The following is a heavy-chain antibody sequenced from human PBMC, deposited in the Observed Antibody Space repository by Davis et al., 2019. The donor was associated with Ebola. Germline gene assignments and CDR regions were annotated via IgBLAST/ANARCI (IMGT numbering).Heavy chain of an antibody. V-gene: IGHV4-59*12. CDR1: GGSISSYY. CDR2: IYYSGST. J-gene: IGHJ6*02. D-gene: IGHD6-6*01. CDR3: ARGRVRLAARPYYYYGMDV. Sequence: MPSETLSLTCTVSGGSISSYYWSWIRQPPGKGLEWIGYIYYSGSTNYNPSLKSRVTISVDTSKNQFSLKLSSVTAADTAVYYCARGRVRLAARPYYYYGMDVWGQGTTVTVSS.